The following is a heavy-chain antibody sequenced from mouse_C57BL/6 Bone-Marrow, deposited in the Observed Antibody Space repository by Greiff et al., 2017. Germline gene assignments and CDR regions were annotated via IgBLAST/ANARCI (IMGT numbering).Heavy chain of an antibody. D-gene: IGHD1-1*01. CDR3: TYYYGSSPYYYAMDY. CDR1: GFNIKDYY. Sequence: EVQVVESGAELVRPGASVKLSCTASGFNIKDYYMHWVKQRPEQGLEWIGRIDPEDGDTEYAPKFQGKATMTADTSSNTAYLQLSSLTSEDTAVYYWTYYYGSSPYYYAMDYWGQGTSVTVSS. V-gene: IGHV14-1*01. J-gene: IGHJ4*01. CDR2: IDPEDGDT.